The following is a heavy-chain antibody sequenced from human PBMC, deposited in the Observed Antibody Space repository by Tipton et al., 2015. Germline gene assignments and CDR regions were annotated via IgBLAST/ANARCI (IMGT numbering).Heavy chain of an antibody. CDR2: IDYSGSA. CDR1: GGSISSGDSS. CDR3: ARDQISLVRGVIISSQKEPT. D-gene: IGHD3-10*01. J-gene: IGHJ5*02. Sequence: TLSLTCTVSGGSISSGDSSWSWIRQPPGKGLEWMGSIDYSGSAHYNASLKSRLLISKDTSKNYFSLMLSAVTAADTAVYYCARDQISLVRGVIISSQKEPTWGQGTLVTVSS. V-gene: IGHV4-30-4*01.